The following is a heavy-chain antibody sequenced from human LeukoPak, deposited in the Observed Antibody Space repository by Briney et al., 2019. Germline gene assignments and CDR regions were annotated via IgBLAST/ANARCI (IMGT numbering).Heavy chain of an antibody. D-gene: IGHD1-1*01. J-gene: IGHJ2*01. CDR1: GYTFTSYD. Sequence: ASVKVSCKASGYTFTSYDINWVRQAPGQGLEWMGGIIPIFGTANYAQKFQGRVTITADESTSTAYMELSSLRSEDTAVYYCATNDRGHWYFDLWGRGTLVTVSS. CDR2: IIPIFGTA. CDR3: ATNDRGHWYFDL. V-gene: IGHV1-69*13.